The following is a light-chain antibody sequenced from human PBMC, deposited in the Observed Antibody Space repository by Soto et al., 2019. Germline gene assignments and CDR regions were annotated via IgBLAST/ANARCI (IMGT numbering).Light chain of an antibody. CDR1: SSNIGSNT. CDR2: SND. Sequence: QAVVTQAPSASGTPGQRVTISCSGNSSNIGSNTVTWYQQVPGTAPKLLIYSNDQRPSGVPDRFSGSKSGTSASLAIAGLQSEDEADYYCAAWDDSLNGWVFGGGTKLTVL. J-gene: IGLJ3*02. V-gene: IGLV1-44*01. CDR3: AAWDDSLNGWV.